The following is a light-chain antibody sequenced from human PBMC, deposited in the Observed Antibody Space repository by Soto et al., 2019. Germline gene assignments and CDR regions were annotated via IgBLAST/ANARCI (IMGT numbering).Light chain of an antibody. V-gene: IGKV3-15*01. CDR3: QQYNNWPRRT. CDR2: GAS. J-gene: IGKJ1*01. Sequence: VMTQSPATLSVSPGERATLSCRASQSVSSNLAWYQQKPGQAPRLLIYGASTRATGIPARFSGSGSGTEFTLTISSLQSEDFAVYYCQQYNNWPRRTFGQGTKV. CDR1: QSVSSN.